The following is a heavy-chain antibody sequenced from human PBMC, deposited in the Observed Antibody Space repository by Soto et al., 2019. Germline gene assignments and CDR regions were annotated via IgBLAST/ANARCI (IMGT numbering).Heavy chain of an antibody. CDR2: INAGNGNT. V-gene: IGHV1-3*01. CDR3: ARGVSTVTPNWFDP. Sequence: ASVKVSCKSSGYTFSSYAMDWVRQAPGQRLEWMGWINAGNGNTKYSQKSQGRVTITRDTSASTAYMELSSLRSEDTAVYYCARGVSTVTPNWFDPWGQGSLVTVSS. CDR1: GYTFSSYA. J-gene: IGHJ5*02. D-gene: IGHD4-17*01.